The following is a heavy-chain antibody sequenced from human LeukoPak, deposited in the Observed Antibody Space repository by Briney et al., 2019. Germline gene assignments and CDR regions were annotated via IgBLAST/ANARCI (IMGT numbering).Heavy chain of an antibody. J-gene: IGHJ4*02. CDR1: GYTFTGYY. CDR3: ARGSIVVVPAAIDY. CDR2: INPNSGGT. V-gene: IGHV1-2*02. D-gene: IGHD2-2*01. Sequence: EASVKVPCKASGYTFTGYYMHWVRPAPGQGLEWIGWINPNSGGTNYAQKFQGRVAVTRDTSISTAYMELSRLRSDDTAVYYCARGSIVVVPAAIDYWGQGTLVTVSS.